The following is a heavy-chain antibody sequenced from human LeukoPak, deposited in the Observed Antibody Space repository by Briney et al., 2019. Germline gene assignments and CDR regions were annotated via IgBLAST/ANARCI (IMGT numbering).Heavy chain of an antibody. Sequence: SETLSLTCTVSGGSISSSGYCWGWIRQPPGKGLEWIGSIYYSGSTYYNPSLKSRVTISVDTSKNQFSLKLSSVTAADTAVYYCARGGYSSSWYHDSWGQGTLVTVSS. J-gene: IGHJ4*02. CDR3: ARGGYSSSWYHDS. CDR1: GGSISSSGYC. CDR2: IYYSGST. D-gene: IGHD6-13*01. V-gene: IGHV4-39*07.